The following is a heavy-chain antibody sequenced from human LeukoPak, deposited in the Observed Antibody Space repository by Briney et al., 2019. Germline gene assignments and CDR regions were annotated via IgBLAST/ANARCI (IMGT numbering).Heavy chain of an antibody. Sequence: SETLSLTCTVSGYSISSGYYWGWIRQPPGKGLEWIGNIYHSGSTYYNPSLKSRVTMSVDTSKNQFSLKLNSVTAADTAVYYCARGPHYALGIYFDYWGQGTLVTVSS. J-gene: IGHJ4*02. CDR3: ARGPHYALGIYFDY. D-gene: IGHD7-27*01. CDR1: GYSISSGYY. CDR2: IYHSGST. V-gene: IGHV4-38-2*02.